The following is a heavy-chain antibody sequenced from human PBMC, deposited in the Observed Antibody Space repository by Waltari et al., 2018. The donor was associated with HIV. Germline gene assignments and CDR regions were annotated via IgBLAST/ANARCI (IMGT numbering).Heavy chain of an antibody. CDR1: GYTFTTYW. V-gene: IGHV5-51*01. D-gene: IGHD1-26*01. J-gene: IGHJ4*02. Sequence: EVQLVQSGAEMKKPGESLKISCKGSGYTFTTYWVGWVRQMPGKGLEWMGIIYPGDSESRYSPSFQGQVTISADKSTSTAYLQWSSLKASDTAMYYCARGAGEWETPLDYWGQGTLVTVSS. CDR2: IYPGDSES. CDR3: ARGAGEWETPLDY.